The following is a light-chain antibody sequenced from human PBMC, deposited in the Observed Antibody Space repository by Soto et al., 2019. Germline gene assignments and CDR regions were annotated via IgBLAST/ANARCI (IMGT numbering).Light chain of an antibody. Sequence: GDIVIITFRASQGISSYLAWYQQKPWKDPKLLIYAASTLQSGVPSRFSGSGSGTEFTLTISSLQPEDFATYYCLQHNSYPWTFGQGTRLEI. V-gene: IGKV1-9*01. CDR2: AAS. J-gene: IGKJ5*01. CDR3: LQHNSYPWT. CDR1: QGISSY.